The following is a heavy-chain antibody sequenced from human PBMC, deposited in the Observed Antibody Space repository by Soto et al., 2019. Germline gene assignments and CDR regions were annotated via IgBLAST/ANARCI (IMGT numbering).Heavy chain of an antibody. J-gene: IGHJ1*01. V-gene: IGHV3-73*01. CDR3: ADLKWSRSYLP. CDR1: GFTFSGSA. Sequence: GGSLRLSCAASGFTFSGSAMHWVRQASGKGLEWVGRIKNDPKTYTTDYAASVKGRFTISRDDSKNTLFLQMNSLTTEDTAIYYCADLKWSRSYLPWGQGTLVTVSS. CDR2: IKNDPKTYTT. D-gene: IGHD3-3*01.